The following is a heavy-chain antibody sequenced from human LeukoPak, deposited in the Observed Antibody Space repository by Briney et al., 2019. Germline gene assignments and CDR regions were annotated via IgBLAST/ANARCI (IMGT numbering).Heavy chain of an antibody. D-gene: IGHD6-19*01. J-gene: IGHJ1*01. CDR1: GYTFTSYG. CDR3: ARDIGVALGYSQH. V-gene: IGHV1-18*04. CDR2: ISAYSGNT. Sequence: ASVNVSCKASGYTFTSYGIYWVRQAPGQGLEWMGWISAYSGNTRFAQRLQGRVTMTTDTSTSTAYMELRSLRSDDTAVYYCARDIGVALGYSQHWGQGTLVTVSS.